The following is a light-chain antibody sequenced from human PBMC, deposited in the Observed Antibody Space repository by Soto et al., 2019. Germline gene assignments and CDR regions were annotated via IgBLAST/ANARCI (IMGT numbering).Light chain of an antibody. V-gene: IGKV1-9*01. Sequence: IQLTQSPPSLSASVGDRVTITCRASQDIAIYLAWYQQKPGEAPNLLIHTASTLHGGVPSRFSGSGCGTDFTLTITSLQAEDFATYYCQQTRSYPSTFGGGTKVDIK. CDR2: TAS. CDR3: QQTRSYPST. CDR1: QDIAIY. J-gene: IGKJ4*01.